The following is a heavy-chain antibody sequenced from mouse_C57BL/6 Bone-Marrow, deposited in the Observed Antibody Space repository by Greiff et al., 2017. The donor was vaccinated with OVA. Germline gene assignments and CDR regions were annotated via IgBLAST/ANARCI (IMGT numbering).Heavy chain of an antibody. CDR2: IHPNSGST. CDR3: ARETTVPYY. J-gene: IGHJ2*01. Sequence: QVQLQQPGAELVKPGASVKLSCKASGYTFTSYWMHWVKQRPGQGLEWIGMIHPNSGSTNYNEKFTSKATLTVDKSSSTAYMKLSSLTSEYSAVYYCARETTVPYYWGQGTTLTVSS. D-gene: IGHD1-1*01. CDR1: GYTFTSYW. V-gene: IGHV1-64*01.